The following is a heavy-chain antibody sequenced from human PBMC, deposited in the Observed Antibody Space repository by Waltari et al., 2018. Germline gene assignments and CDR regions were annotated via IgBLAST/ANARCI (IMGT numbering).Heavy chain of an antibody. J-gene: IGHJ5*02. V-gene: IGHV4-59*01. D-gene: IGHD2-15*01. CDR3: ARGRIVVGP. Sequence: VQLQESGPGLGKPSETLSLTCTGSGGSISGYYWSWIRQPPGKGLEWIGYIHYTGSTTFNPALQCLVTTSVDTSKNQFSLNLSSLTAADTAVYYCARGRIVVGPWGQGTLVTVSS. CDR1: GGSISGYY. CDR2: IHYTGST.